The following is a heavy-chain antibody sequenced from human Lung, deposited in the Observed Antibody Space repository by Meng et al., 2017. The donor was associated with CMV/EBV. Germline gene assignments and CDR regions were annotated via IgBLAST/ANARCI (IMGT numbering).Heavy chain of an antibody. CDR1: GFTFSNYE. D-gene: IGHD1-1*01. J-gene: IGHJ4*02. Sequence: SCAASGFTFSNYEMNWVRQAPGQGLEWVSYISTSGSTMYYEDSVKGRFTVSRDNAKNSLYLQMNSPGAEDTAGYYCARNGQKTGTPSNYWGQGKXVTVSS. CDR2: ISTSGSTM. CDR3: ARNGQKTGTPSNY. V-gene: IGHV3-48*03.